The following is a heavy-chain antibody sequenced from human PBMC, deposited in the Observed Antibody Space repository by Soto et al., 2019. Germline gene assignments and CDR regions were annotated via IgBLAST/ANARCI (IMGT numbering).Heavy chain of an antibody. CDR3: VKVGVRCSGGSCYSGLYTMDV. J-gene: IGHJ6*02. V-gene: IGHV3-64D*06. CDR1: GFTFSSYA. CDR2: ISSNGGST. Sequence: GSLRLSCSAPGFTFSSYAMHWVRQAPGKGLEYVSAISSNGGSTYYADSVKDRFTISRDNSKNTLYLQMSSLRAEDTAVYYCVKVGVRCSGGSCYSGLYTMDVWGQGTTVTVSS. D-gene: IGHD2-15*01.